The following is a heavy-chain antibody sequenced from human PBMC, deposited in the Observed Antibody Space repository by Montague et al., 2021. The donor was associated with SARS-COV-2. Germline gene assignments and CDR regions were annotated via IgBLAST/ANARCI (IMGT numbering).Heavy chain of an antibody. D-gene: IGHD4-17*01. V-gene: IGHV3-21*01. J-gene: IGHJ4*02. Sequence: SLRLSCTASGFTFSSYSMNWVRQAPGKGLEWVSSISSSSSYIYYADSVKGRFTIPRDNAKNSLYLQMNSLRAEDTAVYYCARDLTTVTTNYFDYWGQGTLVTVSS. CDR3: ARDLTTVTTNYFDY. CDR2: ISSSSSYI. CDR1: GFTFSSYS.